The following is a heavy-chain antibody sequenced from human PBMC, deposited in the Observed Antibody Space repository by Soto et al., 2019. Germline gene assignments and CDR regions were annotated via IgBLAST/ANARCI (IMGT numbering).Heavy chain of an antibody. D-gene: IGHD2-8*01. CDR3: AADATAWQQMVPSDY. Sequence: SVKVSCKASGFTFTSSAFQWVRQARGQRLEWIGWIAVGSGYTNYAQRFQDRVTLTRDMSTATTYMELSRLTSEDTAIYYCAADATAWQQMVPSDYWGQGTLVTVPS. J-gene: IGHJ4*02. CDR1: GFTFTSSA. CDR2: IAVGSGYT. V-gene: IGHV1-58*01.